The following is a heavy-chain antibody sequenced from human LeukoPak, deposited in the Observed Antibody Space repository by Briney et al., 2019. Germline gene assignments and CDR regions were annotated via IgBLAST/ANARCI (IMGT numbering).Heavy chain of an antibody. V-gene: IGHV4-30-2*01. CDR1: GGSISSGGYS. CDR2: IYHSGST. D-gene: IGHD3-10*01. J-gene: IGHJ4*02. CDR3: ARDGGYYGSGTFDY. Sequence: SETLTLTCAVSGGSISSGGYSWSWIRQPPGKGLEWIGYIYHSGSTYYNPSLKSRVTISVDRSKNQFSLKLSSVTAADTAVYYCARDGGYYGSGTFDYWGQGTLVTVSS.